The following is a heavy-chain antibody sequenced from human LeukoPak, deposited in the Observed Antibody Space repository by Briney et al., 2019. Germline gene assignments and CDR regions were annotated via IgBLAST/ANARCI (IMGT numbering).Heavy chain of an antibody. J-gene: IGHJ5*02. CDR2: INHSGST. CDR1: GGSFGGYY. V-gene: IGHV4-34*01. CDR3: ARVKLEYYDFWSGYYRETSSWFDP. Sequence: PSETLSLTCAVYGGSFGGYYWSWIRQPPGKGLEWIGEINHSGSTNYNPSLKSRVTISVDTSKNQFSLKLSSVTAADTAVYYCARVKLEYYDFWSGYYRETSSWFDPWGQGTLVTVSS. D-gene: IGHD3-3*01.